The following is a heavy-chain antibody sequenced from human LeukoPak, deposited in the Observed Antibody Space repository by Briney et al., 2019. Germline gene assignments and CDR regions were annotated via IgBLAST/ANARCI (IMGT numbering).Heavy chain of an antibody. Sequence: PGGSLRLSCAASGFTFSDYYMSWIRQAPGKGLEWVSYISSSGSNIYYADSVKGRFTISRDNAKNSLYLQMNSLRAEDTAVYYCARDRKYGSGSYYNGLDYWGQGTLVTVSS. CDR3: ARDRKYGSGSYYNGLDY. V-gene: IGHV3-11*01. CDR1: GFTFSDYY. D-gene: IGHD3-10*01. J-gene: IGHJ4*02. CDR2: ISSSGSNI.